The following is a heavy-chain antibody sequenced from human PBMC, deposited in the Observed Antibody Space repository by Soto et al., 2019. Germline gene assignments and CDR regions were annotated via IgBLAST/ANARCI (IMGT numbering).Heavy chain of an antibody. CDR2: IWYDGTNK. J-gene: IGHJ4*02. CDR1: GFTFSSYG. CDR3: ARDWDYSSWLDS. D-gene: IGHD6-13*01. V-gene: IGHV3-33*01. Sequence: QVQLVESGGGVVQPGRSLRLSCAASGFTFSSYGMHWVRQAPGKGLEWVAVIWYDGTNKYSADSVKGRFTISRDNSKNTLYLPMNSLIAEDTAVYYCARDWDYSSWLDSWGQGTLVTVSS.